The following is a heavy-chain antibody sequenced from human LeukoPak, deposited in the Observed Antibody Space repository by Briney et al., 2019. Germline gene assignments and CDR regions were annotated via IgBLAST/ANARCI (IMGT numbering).Heavy chain of an antibody. D-gene: IGHD3-22*01. CDR1: GGSFSGYY. V-gene: IGHV4-34*01. Sequence: KSSETLSLTCAVYGGSFSGYYWSWIRQPPGKGLEWIGEINHSGSTNYNPSLKSRVTISVDTSKNQFSLKLSSVTAADTAVYYRARDPPHYYDRSGYYFDAFDIWGQGTMVTVSS. CDR3: ARDPPHYYDRSGYYFDAFDI. CDR2: INHSGST. J-gene: IGHJ3*02.